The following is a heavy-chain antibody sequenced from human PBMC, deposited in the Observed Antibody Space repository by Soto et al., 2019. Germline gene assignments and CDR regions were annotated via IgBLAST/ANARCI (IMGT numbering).Heavy chain of an antibody. CDR2: IYYSGST. V-gene: IGHV4-31*03. Sequence: QVHLQESGPGLVKASQTLSLTCTVSGGSISGGGGYYWSWIRQHPGKGLEWIGYIYYSGSTYYNPSLKSRATISVDTSENQFSLKLSSVTAADTAVYYWARRASSGRDPFYFDYWGQGTLVAVSS. CDR1: GGSISGGGGYY. J-gene: IGHJ4*02. CDR3: ARRASSGRDPFYFDY. D-gene: IGHD6-6*01.